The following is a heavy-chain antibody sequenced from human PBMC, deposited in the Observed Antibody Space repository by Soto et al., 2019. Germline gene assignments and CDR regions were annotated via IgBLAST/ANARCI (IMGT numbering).Heavy chain of an antibody. CDR3: ARVPDY. J-gene: IGHJ4*02. V-gene: IGHV4-59*02. Sequence: PSETLSLTCTVSSGPDSSHNWGWIRQPPGRGLEWIGYVYYTGDTSYNPSLKSRVTISAATSTKQISLTLSSVTAADTAVYYCARVPDYWGQGTLVTVSS. CDR1: SGPDSSHN. CDR2: VYYTGDT.